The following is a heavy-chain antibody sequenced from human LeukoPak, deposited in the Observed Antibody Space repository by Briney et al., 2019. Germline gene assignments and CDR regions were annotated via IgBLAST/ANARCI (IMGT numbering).Heavy chain of an antibody. CDR2: IYYSGST. CDR1: GGSISSSSYY. D-gene: IGHD2-2*01. Sequence: SETLSLTCTVSGGSISSSSYYWGWIRQPPGKGLEWIGSIYYSGSTYYNPSLKSRVTISVDTSKNQFSLKLSSVTAADTAVYYCAGYCSSTSRYEKPYGMDVWGQGTTVTVSS. V-gene: IGHV4-39*01. J-gene: IGHJ6*02. CDR3: AGYCSSTSRYEKPYGMDV.